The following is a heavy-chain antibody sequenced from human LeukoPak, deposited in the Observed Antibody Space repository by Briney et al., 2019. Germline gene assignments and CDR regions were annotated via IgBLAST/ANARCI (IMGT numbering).Heavy chain of an antibody. V-gene: IGHV3-23*01. CDR3: ATYYYDSSGYLT. J-gene: IGHJ5*02. Sequence: GGSLRLSCAASGFTFSSYAMSWVRQAPGKGLEWVLAISGSGGSTYYADSVKGRFTISRDNSKNTLYLQMNSLRAEDTAVYYCATYYYDSSGYLTWGQGTLVTVSS. CDR2: ISGSGGST. D-gene: IGHD3-22*01. CDR1: GFTFSSYA.